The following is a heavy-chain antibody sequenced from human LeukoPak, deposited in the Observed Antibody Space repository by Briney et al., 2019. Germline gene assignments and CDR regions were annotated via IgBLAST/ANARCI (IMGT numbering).Heavy chain of an antibody. V-gene: IGHV4-34*01. CDR2: INESGST. CDR1: GGSFSGYY. CDR3: ARGGRRITMIVVVDTRGPYFDY. D-gene: IGHD3-22*01. J-gene: IGHJ4*02. Sequence: PSETLSLTCAVYGGSFSGYYWSWIRQPPGKGLEWIGDINESGSTNYNSSLKSQVTFSLDTSKSQFSLKLSSVTAADTAVYYCARGGRRITMIVVVDTRGPYFDYWGQGTLVTVSS.